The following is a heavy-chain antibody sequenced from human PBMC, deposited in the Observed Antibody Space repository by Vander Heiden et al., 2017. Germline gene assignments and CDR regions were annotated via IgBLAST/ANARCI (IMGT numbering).Heavy chain of an antibody. V-gene: IGHV3-23*01. D-gene: IGHD2-2*01. CDR1: GFTFSSYA. J-gene: IGHJ5*02. CDR2: ISGSGGST. CDR3: ANRRLPAIDP. Sequence: EVQLLESGGGLVQPGGSLRLSCAASGFTFSSYAMSWVRQAPGKGLEWVSAISGSGGSTYDADSVKGRFTISRDNSKNTLYLKMNSLRAEDTAVYYCANRRLPAIDPWCQGTLVTVSS.